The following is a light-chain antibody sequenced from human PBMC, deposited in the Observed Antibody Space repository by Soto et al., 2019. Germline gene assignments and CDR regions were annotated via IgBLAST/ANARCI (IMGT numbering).Light chain of an antibody. V-gene: IGLV2-23*01. CDR1: SSDVGSYNL. CDR3: CSYAGSSTMI. CDR2: EDS. J-gene: IGLJ2*01. Sequence: QSALTQPASVSGSPGQSITISCTGTSSDVGSYNLVSWYQQDPGKAPKLRIYEDSKRASGVSNRFSGSKSGNTASLTISGLQAEDEADYYCCSYAGSSTMIFGGGTKVTVL.